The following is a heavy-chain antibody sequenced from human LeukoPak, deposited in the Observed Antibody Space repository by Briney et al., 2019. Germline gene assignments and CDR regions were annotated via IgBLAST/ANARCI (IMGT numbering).Heavy chain of an antibody. CDR3: ARNGWYSVDY. CDR1: GGSFTGSFSTYY. V-gene: IGHV4-34*01. CDR2: INHSGST. J-gene: IGHJ4*02. D-gene: IGHD6-19*01. Sequence: PSETLSLTCAASGGSFTGSFSTYYWSWIRQPPGKGLEWIGEINHSGSTTYNPSLKSRVTISIDTSKNHFPLKLSSVTAADTAMYYCARNGWYSVDYWGQGTQVIVSS.